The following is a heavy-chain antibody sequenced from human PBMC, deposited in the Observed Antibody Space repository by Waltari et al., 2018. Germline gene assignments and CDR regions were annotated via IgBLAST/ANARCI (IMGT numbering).Heavy chain of an antibody. CDR1: GGSFSGYY. J-gene: IGHJ6*03. CDR2: INHSGST. V-gene: IGHV4-34*01. D-gene: IGHD6-6*01. CDR3: ARGRAAARSNHYYYYMDV. Sequence: QVQLQQWGAGLLKPSETLSLTCAVYGGSFSGYYWSWIRQPPGQGLEWIGEINHSGSTNYNPSLKSRVTISVDTSKNQFSLKLSSVTAADTAVYYCARGRAAARSNHYYYYMDVWGKGTTVTISS.